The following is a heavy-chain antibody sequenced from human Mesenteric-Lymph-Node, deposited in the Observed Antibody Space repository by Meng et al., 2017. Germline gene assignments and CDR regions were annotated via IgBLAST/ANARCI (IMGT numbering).Heavy chain of an antibody. Sequence: GESLKISCAASGFTFSSYWMSWVRQAPGKGLEWVANIKQDGSEKYYVDSVKGRFTISRDNAKNSLYLQMNSLRAEDTAVYYCARESGWYETGGYYGMDVWGQGTTVTVSS. CDR2: IKQDGSEK. CDR1: GFTFSSYW. J-gene: IGHJ6*02. V-gene: IGHV3-7*01. D-gene: IGHD6-19*01. CDR3: ARESGWYETGGYYGMDV.